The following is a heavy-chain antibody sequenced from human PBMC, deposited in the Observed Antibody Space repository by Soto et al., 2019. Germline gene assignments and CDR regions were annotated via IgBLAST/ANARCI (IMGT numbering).Heavy chain of an antibody. Sequence: SETLSLTCTVSGGSISSSSYYWGWIRQPPGKGLEWIGSIYYSGSTYYNPSLKSRVTISVDTSKNQFSLKLSSVTAADTAVYYCARGTESPFVDYFDYWGQGALVTVSS. V-gene: IGHV4-39*01. J-gene: IGHJ4*02. CDR3: ARGTESPFVDYFDY. CDR2: IYYSGST. CDR1: GGSISSSSYY. D-gene: IGHD3-3*02.